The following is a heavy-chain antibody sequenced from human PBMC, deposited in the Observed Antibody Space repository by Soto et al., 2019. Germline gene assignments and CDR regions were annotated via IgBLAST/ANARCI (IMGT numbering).Heavy chain of an antibody. CDR2: IKQDGSEK. J-gene: IGHJ4*02. V-gene: IGHV3-7*03. CDR1: WFTFSSYL. D-gene: IGHD5-18*01. Sequence: GGSLRLSCAASWFTFSSYLMSWVRQAPWKGLEWVANIKQDGSEKYYVDSVKGRFTISRDNAKNSLYLQMNSLRAEDTAVYYCARGPSNVDTEYWGKGTLVTASS. CDR3: ARGPSNVDTEY.